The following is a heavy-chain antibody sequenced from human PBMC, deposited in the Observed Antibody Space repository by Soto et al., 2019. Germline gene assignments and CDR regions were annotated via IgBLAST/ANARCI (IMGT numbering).Heavy chain of an antibody. Sequence: SETLSLTCTVSGGSISSGGYYWSWIRQHPGKGLEWIGYIYYSGSTYYNPSLKSRVTISVDTSKNQFSLKLSSVTAADTAVYYCAIDTVTTSLGFDYWGQGTLVTVSS. V-gene: IGHV4-31*03. D-gene: IGHD4-17*01. CDR3: AIDTVTTSLGFDY. J-gene: IGHJ4*02. CDR2: IYYSGST. CDR1: GGSISSGGYY.